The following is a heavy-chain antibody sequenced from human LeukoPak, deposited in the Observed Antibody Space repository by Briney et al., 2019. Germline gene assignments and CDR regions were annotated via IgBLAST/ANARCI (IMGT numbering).Heavy chain of an antibody. V-gene: IGHV4-34*01. CDR1: GGSFSGYY. CDR2: INHSGST. Sequence: PSETLSLTCAVYGGSFSGYYWSWIRQPPGKGLEWIGEINHSGSTNYNPSLKSRVTISVDTSKNQFSLKLSSVTAADTAVYYCARVFSYGGHYWGQGTLVTVSS. J-gene: IGHJ4*02. CDR3: ARVFSYGGHY. D-gene: IGHD4-17*01.